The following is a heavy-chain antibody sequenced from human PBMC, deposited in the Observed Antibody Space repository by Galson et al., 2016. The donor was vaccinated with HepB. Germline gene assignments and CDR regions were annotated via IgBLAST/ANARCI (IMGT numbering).Heavy chain of an antibody. D-gene: IGHD5-12*01. CDR1: GFTFSNAW. CDR3: AKIRWISHFHN. CDR2: IKSKTDGGTT. V-gene: IGHV3-15*01. J-gene: IGHJ4*02. Sequence: SLRLSCAASGFTFSNAWMSWVRQAPGKGLEWVGRIKSKTDGGTTDYAAPVKGRFTISRDDSKNTLSLQMTSLGAEDTAVYYCAKIRWISHFHNWGQGILVTVSS.